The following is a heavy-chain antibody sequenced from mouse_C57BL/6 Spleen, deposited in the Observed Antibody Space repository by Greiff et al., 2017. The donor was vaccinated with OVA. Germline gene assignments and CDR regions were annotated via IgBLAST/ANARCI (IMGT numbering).Heavy chain of an antibody. CDR2: IYPRSGNT. CDR3: AKAVTTVVATNFDY. D-gene: IGHD1-1*01. Sequence: QVQLQQSGAELARPGASVKLSCKASGYTFTSYGISWVKQRPGQGLEWIGEIYPRSGNTYYNEKFKGKATLTADKYSSTAYMELRSLTSEDAAVYFCAKAVTTVVATNFDYWGQGTTLTVSS. J-gene: IGHJ2*01. CDR1: GYTFTSYG. V-gene: IGHV1-81*01.